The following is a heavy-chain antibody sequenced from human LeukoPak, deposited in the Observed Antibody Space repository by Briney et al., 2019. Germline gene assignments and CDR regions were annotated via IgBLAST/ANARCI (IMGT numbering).Heavy chain of an antibody. J-gene: IGHJ6*02. V-gene: IGHV3-74*01. CDR2: INSDGCST. Sequence: PGGSLRLSCAASGYTFSSYWMHWVREAPGRGLVWVSRINSDGCSTSYADSVKGRFTISRDNAKNTLYLQMNSLRAEDTAVYYCAREPTTAGRYYYGMDVWGQGTTVTVSS. CDR1: GYTFSSYW. CDR3: AREPTTAGRYYYGMDV. D-gene: IGHD1/OR15-1a*01.